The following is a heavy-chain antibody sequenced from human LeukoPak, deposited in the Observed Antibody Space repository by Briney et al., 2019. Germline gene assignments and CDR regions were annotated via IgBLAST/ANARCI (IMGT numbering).Heavy chain of an antibody. Sequence: GGSLRLSCAASGFTFSSYVMHWVRQAPGKRLEWVALISYDDGHKYYADSVKGRFTISRDNSKNTLYLQVNSLRTEDTAVYYCASKWYCGGDCYYQIDFWGQGTLVTVSS. J-gene: IGHJ4*02. CDR2: ISYDDGHK. V-gene: IGHV3-30*03. D-gene: IGHD2-21*02. CDR3: ASKWYCGGDCYYQIDF. CDR1: GFTFSSYV.